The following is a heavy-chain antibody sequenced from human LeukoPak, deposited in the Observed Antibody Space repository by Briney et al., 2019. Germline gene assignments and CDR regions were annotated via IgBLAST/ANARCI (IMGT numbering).Heavy chain of an antibody. V-gene: IGHV1-18*01. Sequence: GASVKVSCKASGYTFTSYGISWVRQAPGQGLEWMGWISAYNGNTNYAQKLQGRVTMTTDTSTSTAYMELRSLRSDDTAVYYCARSLSNPNGVPAAIFLPSIDYWGQGTLVTVSS. CDR3: ARSLSNPNGVPAAIFLPSIDY. J-gene: IGHJ4*02. CDR2: ISAYNGNT. D-gene: IGHD2-2*01. CDR1: GYTFTSYG.